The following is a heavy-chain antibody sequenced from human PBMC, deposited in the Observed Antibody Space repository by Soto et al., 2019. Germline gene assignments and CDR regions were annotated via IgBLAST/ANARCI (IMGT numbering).Heavy chain of an antibody. J-gene: IGHJ6*02. CDR2: ISAYNGNT. CDR3: ARDRAGSTVTTYYYYYGMDV. D-gene: IGHD4-4*01. Sequence: ASVKVSCQASGYTFNRYGISWVRQAPGQGLEWLGWISAYNGNTNYAQKLQGRVTMTTDTSTSTAYIELRSLRSDDTAVYYCARDRAGSTVTTYYYYYGMDVWGQGTTVTVSS. CDR1: GYTFNRYG. V-gene: IGHV1-18*01.